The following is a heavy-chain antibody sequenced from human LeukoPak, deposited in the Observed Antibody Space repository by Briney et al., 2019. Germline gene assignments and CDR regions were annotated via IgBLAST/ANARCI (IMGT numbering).Heavy chain of an antibody. CDR1: GYTFTGYY. CDR2: INPNSGGT. D-gene: IGHD3-22*01. V-gene: IGHV1-2*02. J-gene: IGHJ4*02. CDR3: ARDEDYYDSSGLLDY. Sequence: ASVKVSCKASGYTFTGYYMHWVRQAPGQGLEWMGWINPNSGGTNYAQKFQGRVTMTRDTSLSTAYMELSRLRSDDTAVYYCARDEDYYDSSGLLDYWGQGALVTVSS.